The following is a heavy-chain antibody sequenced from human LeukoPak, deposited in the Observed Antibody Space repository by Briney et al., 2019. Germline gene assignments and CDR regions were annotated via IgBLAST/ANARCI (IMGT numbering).Heavy chain of an antibody. CDR3: ARRLLGYCSGGSCYSGYFQH. CDR1: GGSFSGYY. CDR2: INHSGST. V-gene: IGHV4-34*01. J-gene: IGHJ1*01. D-gene: IGHD2-15*01. Sequence: SETLSLTCAVYGGSFSGYYWSWIRQPPGRGLEWIGEINHSGSTNSNPSLKSRVTISVDTSKNPFSLKLSSVTASDTAVYYCARRLLGYCSGGSCYSGYFQHWGQGTLVTVSS.